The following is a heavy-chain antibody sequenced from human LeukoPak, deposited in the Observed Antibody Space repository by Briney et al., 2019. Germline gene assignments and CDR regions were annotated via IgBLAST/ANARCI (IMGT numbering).Heavy chain of an antibody. CDR2: IYSGGST. CDR1: GFTFSSYN. J-gene: IGHJ3*02. D-gene: IGHD4-23*01. V-gene: IGHV3-53*01. Sequence: PGGSLRLSCAASGFTFSSYNMNWVRQAPGKGLEWVSVIYSGGSTYYADSVKGRFTISRNNSKNTLYLQMNSLRAEDTAVYYCARGANTYGGNSVAFDIWGQGTMVTVSS. CDR3: ARGANTYGGNSVAFDI.